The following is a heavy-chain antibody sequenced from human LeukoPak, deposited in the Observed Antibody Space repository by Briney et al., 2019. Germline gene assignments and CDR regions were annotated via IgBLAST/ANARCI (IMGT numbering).Heavy chain of an antibody. CDR2: IIPNLGTT. J-gene: IGHJ4*02. CDR3: ATTNDGGGYQWGEFFDF. Sequence: SVKVSCKASGGTSNSHAISWVRQAPGQGLEWMGRIIPNLGTTNRAQNFQDRVTLTADKSTNTAYMELTSLTSDDTAVYYCATTNDGGGYQWGEFFDFWGQGTLVTVSS. CDR1: GGTSNSHA. V-gene: IGHV1-69*04. D-gene: IGHD3-22*01.